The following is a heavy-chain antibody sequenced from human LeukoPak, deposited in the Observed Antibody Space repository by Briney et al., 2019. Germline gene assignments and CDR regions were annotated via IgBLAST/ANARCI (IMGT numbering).Heavy chain of an antibody. CDR3: VRDLGRFDS. J-gene: IGHJ5*01. CDR2: IYSSGGT. V-gene: IGHV4-4*07. Sequence: PSETLSLTCSVSGGSIPGYNWSWIRQPAGKGLEWIGRIYSSGGTNYNPSLKSRVTMSVDTSKNQFSLRVTSVTAADTAVYFCVRDLGRFDSWGQGALVLVSS. CDR1: GGSIPGYN.